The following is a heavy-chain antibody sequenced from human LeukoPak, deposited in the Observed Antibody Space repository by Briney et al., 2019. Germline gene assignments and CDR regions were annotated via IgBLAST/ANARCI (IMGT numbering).Heavy chain of an antibody. CDR3: AKESYGGGPCDY. V-gene: IGHV3-9*01. D-gene: IGHD4/OR15-4a*01. Sequence: GRSLRLSCAASGFTFDDYAMHWVRQAPGQGLEWVSGISWNSGSIVYADSVKGRFTISRDNAKNSPYLQMNSLRAEDTALYYCAKESYGGGPCDYWGQGTLVTVSS. CDR2: ISWNSGSI. J-gene: IGHJ4*02. CDR1: GFTFDDYA.